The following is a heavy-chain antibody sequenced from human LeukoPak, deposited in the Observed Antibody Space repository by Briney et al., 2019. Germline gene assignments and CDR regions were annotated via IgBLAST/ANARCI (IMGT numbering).Heavy chain of an antibody. CDR1: GGSMSSSTYY. Sequence: SETLSLTCDVSGGSMSSSTYYWGWIRQPPGKGLEWIGSMYYSGRTYYNPSLKSRVTISVDTSKNYLSLKLSGVTGADTAVYYCARDKSVSYLGWFDPWGQGTLAIVSS. CDR3: ARDKSVSYLGWFDP. CDR2: MYYSGRT. V-gene: IGHV4-39*07. D-gene: IGHD1-26*01. J-gene: IGHJ5*02.